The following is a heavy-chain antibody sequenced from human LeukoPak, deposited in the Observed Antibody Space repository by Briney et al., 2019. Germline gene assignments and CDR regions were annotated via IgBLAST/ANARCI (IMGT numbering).Heavy chain of an antibody. Sequence: PSETLSLTCTVSGGSISSYYWSWIRQPPGKGLEWIGYIYYSGSTNYNRSLKSRVTISVDTSKNQFSLKLSSVTAADTAVYYCARTTEGGYTYDYFYYYYMDVWGKGTTVTISS. V-gene: IGHV4-59*01. CDR1: GGSISSYY. CDR2: IYYSGST. J-gene: IGHJ6*03. D-gene: IGHD5-18*01. CDR3: ARTTEGGYTYDYFYYYYMDV.